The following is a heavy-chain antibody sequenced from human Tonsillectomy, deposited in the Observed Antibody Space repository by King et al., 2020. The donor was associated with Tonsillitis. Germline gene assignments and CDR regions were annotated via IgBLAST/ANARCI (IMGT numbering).Heavy chain of an antibody. J-gene: IGHJ6*04. V-gene: IGHV5-51*03. CDR2: IYPGDSDT. CDR1: GYTFARFW. CDR3: ARLVRSGEPGRGYYRMDV. D-gene: IGHD7-27*01. Sequence: QLVQSGAEVKKPGESLKISCQGSGYTFARFWIGWVRQMPGKGLEWMGLIYPGDSDTRYSPSFQGQVTISADKSKSVAYLQWSSLEASDTAMYFCARLVRSGEPGRGYYRMDVWGKGTSVTVSS.